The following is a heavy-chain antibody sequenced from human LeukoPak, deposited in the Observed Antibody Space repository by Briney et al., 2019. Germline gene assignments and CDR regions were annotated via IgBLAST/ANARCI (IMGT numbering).Heavy chain of an antibody. J-gene: IGHJ6*03. CDR1: GGSISSYY. Sequence: PSETLSLTCTVSGGSISSYYWSWIRQPAGKGLEWIGRIYTSGSTNYNPSLKSRVTMSVDTSKNQFSLKLSSVTAADTAVYYCARDWYYDSSGQDYYMDVWGKGTTVTVSS. CDR3: ARDWYYDSSGQDYYMDV. D-gene: IGHD3-22*01. V-gene: IGHV4-4*07. CDR2: IYTSGST.